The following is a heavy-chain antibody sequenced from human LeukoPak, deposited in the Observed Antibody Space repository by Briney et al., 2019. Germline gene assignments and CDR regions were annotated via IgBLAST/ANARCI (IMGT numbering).Heavy chain of an antibody. Sequence: SETLSLTCTVSGGSIFSSNSYWGWIRQPPGKGLEWIGSIYYSGNTYYNASLKSRVTISVDTSKNQFSLKLSSVTAADTAVYYCARDQTSKGDAFDIWGQGTMVTVSS. CDR2: IYYSGNT. J-gene: IGHJ3*02. CDR1: GGSIFSSNSY. CDR3: ARDQTSKGDAFDI. V-gene: IGHV4-39*07.